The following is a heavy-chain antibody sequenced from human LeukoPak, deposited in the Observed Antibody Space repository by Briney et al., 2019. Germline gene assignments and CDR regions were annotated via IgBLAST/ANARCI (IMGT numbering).Heavy chain of an antibody. J-gene: IGHJ4*02. CDR1: GFTFSSYA. CDR2: ISGSGGST. CDR3: AKGLGVLDYDFWSGSALTDY. D-gene: IGHD3-3*01. V-gene: IGHV3-23*01. Sequence: GGSLRLSCAASGFTFSSYAMSWVRQAPGKGLEWVSAISGSGGSTYYADSVKGRFTISRDNSKNTLYLQMNSLRAEDTAVYYCAKGLGVLDYDFWSGSALTDYWGQGTLVTVSS.